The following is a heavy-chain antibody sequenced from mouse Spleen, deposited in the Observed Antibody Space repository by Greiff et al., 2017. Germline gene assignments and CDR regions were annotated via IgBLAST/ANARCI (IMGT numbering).Heavy chain of an antibody. CDR3: ARAPHYYGSSYDYAMDY. J-gene: IGHJ4*01. Sequence: QVQLQQPGAELVKPGASVKMSCKASGYTFTSYWITWVKQRPGQGLEWIGDIYPGSGSTNYNQKFKGKATLTVDKSSSTAYMQLSSLTSEDSAVYYCARAPHYYGSSYDYAMDYWGQGTSVTVSS. D-gene: IGHD1-1*01. CDR1: GYTFTSYW. CDR2: IYPGSGST. V-gene: IGHV1-55*01.